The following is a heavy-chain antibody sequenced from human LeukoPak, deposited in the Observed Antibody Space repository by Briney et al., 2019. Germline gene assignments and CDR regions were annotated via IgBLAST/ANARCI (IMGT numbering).Heavy chain of an antibody. J-gene: IGHJ4*02. CDR3: AGHHPRNTVDF. Sequence: SETLSLTCTVSGVSISSYYWSWIRQPPGKGLEWIAYISDIGSINYNPSLKSRVTISLDTSKNQFSLKLSFVTAADTAVYYCAGHHPRNTVDFWGQGTLVTVSS. D-gene: IGHD2-8*02. CDR1: GVSISSYY. CDR2: ISDIGSI. V-gene: IGHV4-59*08.